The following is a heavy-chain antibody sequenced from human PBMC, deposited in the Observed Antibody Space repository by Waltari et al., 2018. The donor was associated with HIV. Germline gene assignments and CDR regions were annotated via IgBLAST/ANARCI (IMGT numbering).Heavy chain of an antibody. CDR1: GFTFSNYA. V-gene: IGHV3-23*04. J-gene: IGHJ4*02. D-gene: IGHD3-10*01. CDR2: VIAGGDNT. CDR3: VKHLVRGTFDY. Sequence: EVQLVESGGGLVQPGGSLRLSCVPSGFTFSNYAMSWVRQAPGRGLEWVSGVIAGGDNTYYADSVKGRFTISRDKSRNTLFMQMNSLTPEDTAVYYCVKHLVRGTFDYWGQGTVVTVSS.